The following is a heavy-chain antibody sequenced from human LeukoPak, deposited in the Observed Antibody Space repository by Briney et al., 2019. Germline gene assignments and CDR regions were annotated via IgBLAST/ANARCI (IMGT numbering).Heavy chain of an antibody. V-gene: IGHV4-61*01. D-gene: IGHD3-16*01. Sequence: SETLSLTCTVSGGSASSGSYYWTWIRQPPGKGLEWIGYIYYSGSTNYNPSLKSRVTMSVDTSKNQFSLKLSFVTAADTAVYYCARRSVGGGERFDYWGQGILVTVSS. J-gene: IGHJ4*02. CDR2: IYYSGST. CDR3: ARRSVGGGERFDY. CDR1: GGSASSGSYY.